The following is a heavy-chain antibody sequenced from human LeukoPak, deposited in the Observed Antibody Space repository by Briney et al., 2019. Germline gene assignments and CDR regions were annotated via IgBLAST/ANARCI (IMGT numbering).Heavy chain of an antibody. Sequence: SETLSLTCTVSGGYISSYYWSWIRQPPGKGLEWIGYINYSGRTNYNPSLKSRVTISVDTSKNQFSLKPSSVTAADTAVYYCARDIVGATLGYHYMDVWGKGTTVTVSS. CDR1: GGYISSYY. CDR2: INYSGRT. D-gene: IGHD1-26*01. CDR3: ARDIVGATLGYHYMDV. V-gene: IGHV4-59*01. J-gene: IGHJ6*03.